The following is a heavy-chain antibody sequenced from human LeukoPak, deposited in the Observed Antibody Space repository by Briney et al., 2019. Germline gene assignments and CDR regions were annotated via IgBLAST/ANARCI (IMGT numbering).Heavy chain of an antibody. CDR2: IYYSGST. CDR1: GGSISSYY. V-gene: IGHV4-59*01. CDR3: ARVISGSGSYHYYYYGMDV. J-gene: IGHJ6*02. D-gene: IGHD3-10*01. Sequence: SETLSLTCTVSGGSISSYYWSWIRQPPGKGLEWIGYIYYSGSTNYNPSLKSRVTISVDTSKNQFSLKLSSVTAADTAVYYCARVISGSGSYHYYYYGMDVWGQGTTVTVSS.